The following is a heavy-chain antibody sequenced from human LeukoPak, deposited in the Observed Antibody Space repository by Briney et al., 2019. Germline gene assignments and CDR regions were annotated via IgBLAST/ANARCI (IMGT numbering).Heavy chain of an antibody. CDR1: GFTFSSYA. CDR3: AREGRYSYGYY. J-gene: IGHJ4*02. D-gene: IGHD5-18*01. CDR2: ISGSGGST. Sequence: LSGGSLRLSCAASGFTFSSYAMSWVRQAPGKGLEWVSAISGSGGSTYYADSVKGRFTISRDDSKNTLYLQMNSLRAEDTAVYYCAREGRYSYGYYWGQGTLVTVSS. V-gene: IGHV3-23*01.